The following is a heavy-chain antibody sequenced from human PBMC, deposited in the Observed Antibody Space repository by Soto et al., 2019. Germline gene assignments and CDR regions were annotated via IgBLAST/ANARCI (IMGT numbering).Heavy chain of an antibody. CDR2: INHSGST. Sequence: SETLSLTCAVYGGSFSGYYWSWIRQPPGKGLEWIGEINHSGSTNYNPSLKSRVTISVDTSKNQFSLKLSSVTAADTAVYYCARGPGITMVRGVMHGYYYYYGMDVWGQGTTVTVSS. CDR3: ARGPGITMVRGVMHGYYYYYGMDV. D-gene: IGHD3-10*01. CDR1: GGSFSGYY. J-gene: IGHJ6*02. V-gene: IGHV4-34*01.